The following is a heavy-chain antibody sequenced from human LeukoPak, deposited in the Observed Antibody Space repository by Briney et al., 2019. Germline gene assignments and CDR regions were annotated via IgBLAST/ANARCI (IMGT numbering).Heavy chain of an antibody. CDR1: GGSISSYY. CDR3: ARRNGGVPPPGYCSGGSCTTNWFDP. V-gene: IGHV4-59*01. J-gene: IGHJ5*02. Sequence: PSETLSLTCTVSGGSISSYYWSWIRQPPGTGLEWIGYIYYSVSTNYNPSLQSRVTISVDTSKNQFSLKLSSVTAADTAVYYCARRNGGVPPPGYCSGGSCTTNWFDPWGQGTLVTVSS. D-gene: IGHD2-15*01. CDR2: IYYSVST.